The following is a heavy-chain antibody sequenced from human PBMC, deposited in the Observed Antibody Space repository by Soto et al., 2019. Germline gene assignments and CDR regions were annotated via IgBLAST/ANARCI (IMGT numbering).Heavy chain of an antibody. D-gene: IGHD3-16*02. J-gene: IGHJ4*02. CDR1: GFTFSSYS. V-gene: IGHV3-21*01. CDR3: AREKGRGSYRSPLDY. CDR2: ISSSSSYI. Sequence: PGGSLRLSCAASGFTFSSYSMNWVRQAPGKGLEWVSSISSSSSYIYYADSVKGRFTISRDNAKNSLYLQMDSLRAEDTAVYYCAREKGRGSYRSPLDYWGQGTLVTVSS.